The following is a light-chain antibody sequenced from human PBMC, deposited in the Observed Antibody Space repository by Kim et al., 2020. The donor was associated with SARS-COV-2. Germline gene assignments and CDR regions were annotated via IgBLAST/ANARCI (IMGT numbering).Light chain of an antibody. CDR2: QDS. V-gene: IGLV3-1*01. CDR3: QAWDSSTAAV. Sequence: SYELTQPPSVSVSPGQTASITCSGDKLGDKYARWYQQKPGQSPVLVIYQDSKRPSGIPERFSGSNSGNTATLTISGTQAMDEADYYCQAWDSSTAAVFGG. CDR1: KLGDKY. J-gene: IGLJ2*01.